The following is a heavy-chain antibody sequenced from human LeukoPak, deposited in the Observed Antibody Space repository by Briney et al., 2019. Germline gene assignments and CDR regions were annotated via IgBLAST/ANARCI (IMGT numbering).Heavy chain of an antibody. CDR1: GXTXXXXX. CDR2: IASDGSST. Sequence: GXXLXXXXXAXGXTXXXXXXXXVRHAPGKXLVWVSRIASDGSSTTYADSVKGRFSISRDNAKNTLYLQMNSLRVEDTAVYYCARGRPHGNDYWGQGTLVTVSS. D-gene: IGHD4-23*01. CDR3: ARGRPHGNDY. V-gene: IGHV3-74*01. J-gene: IGHJ4*02.